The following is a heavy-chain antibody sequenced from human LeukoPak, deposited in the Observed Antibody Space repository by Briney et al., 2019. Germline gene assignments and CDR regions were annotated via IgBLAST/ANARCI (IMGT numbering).Heavy chain of an antibody. CDR3: TGPVLDYGDHYSFAS. CDR1: GFTFSSYW. V-gene: IGHV3-7*01. Sequence: GGSLRLSCAASGFTFSSYWMSWVRQAPGKGLEWVAHIKQDGSVKYYVDSVRGRFAISRDNAQDSLYLQMNSLRVEDTAVYYCTGPVLDYGDHYSFASWGQGTLVTVSS. J-gene: IGHJ4*02. CDR2: IKQDGSVK. D-gene: IGHD4-17*01.